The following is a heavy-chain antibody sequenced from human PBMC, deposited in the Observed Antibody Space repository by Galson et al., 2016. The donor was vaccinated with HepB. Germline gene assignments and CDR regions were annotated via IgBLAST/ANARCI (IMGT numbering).Heavy chain of an antibody. D-gene: IGHD3-22*01. J-gene: IGHJ4*02. V-gene: IGHV3-33*01. CDR3: ARDPASFYYDSGFNPHDY. CDR1: GFTFNSFG. CDR2: IWYDGSNK. Sequence: SLRLSCAASGFTFNSFGMHWVRQAPGKGLEWVAVIWYDGSNKYYGDSVTGRFTISRDNSKNTLYLQMNSLRAEDTAIYYCARDPASFYYDSGFNPHDYWGQGTLVTVSS.